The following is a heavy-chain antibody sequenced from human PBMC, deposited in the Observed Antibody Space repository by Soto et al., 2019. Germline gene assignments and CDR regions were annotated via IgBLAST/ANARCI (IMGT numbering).Heavy chain of an antibody. V-gene: IGHV3-7*03. J-gene: IGHJ3*02. Sequence: PGGSLRLSCAASGFTFSSYWMSWVRQAPGKGLEWVANIKQDGSEKYYVDSVKGRFTISRDNAKNSLYLQMNSLRAEDTAVYYCARASTHYYDSSGPLDAFDIWGQGTMVTVSS. D-gene: IGHD3-22*01. CDR2: IKQDGSEK. CDR3: ARASTHYYDSSGPLDAFDI. CDR1: GFTFSSYW.